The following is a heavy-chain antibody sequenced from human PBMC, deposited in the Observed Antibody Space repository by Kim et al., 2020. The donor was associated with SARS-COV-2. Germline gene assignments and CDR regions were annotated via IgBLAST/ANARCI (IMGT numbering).Heavy chain of an antibody. CDR1: GFTFSSSA. CDR3: AKDPSQWYFDL. Sequence: GGSLRLSCAASGFTFSSSAMSWVRQAPGKGLEWVSGVSGNSGSANYAGSVKGRFTISRDNSMNTLYLQMHSLRAEDTAVYYCAKDPSQWYFDLWGRGTLVTVSS. J-gene: IGHJ2*01. D-gene: IGHD6-6*01. V-gene: IGHV3-23*01. CDR2: VSGNSGSA.